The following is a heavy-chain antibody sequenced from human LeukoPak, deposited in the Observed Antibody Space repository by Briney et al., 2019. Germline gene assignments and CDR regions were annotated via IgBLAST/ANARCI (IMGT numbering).Heavy chain of an antibody. J-gene: IGHJ5*02. CDR3: ARALPVSSGVFSPFDP. Sequence: ASVKVSCKTSGYTFTSYAISWVRQAPGQGLEWMGWINTNTGNPTYAQGFTGRFVFSLDTSVSTAYLQISSLKAEDTAVYYCARALPVSSGVFSPFDPWGQGTLVTVSS. CDR1: GYTFTSYA. D-gene: IGHD6-19*01. V-gene: IGHV7-4-1*02. CDR2: INTNTGNP.